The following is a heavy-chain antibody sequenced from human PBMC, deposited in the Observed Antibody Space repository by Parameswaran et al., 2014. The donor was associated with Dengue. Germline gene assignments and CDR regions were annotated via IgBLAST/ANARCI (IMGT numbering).Heavy chain of an antibody. CDR3: ARSHSGGYDFWSGSNYHYYYGMDV. J-gene: IGHJ6*02. D-gene: IGHD3-3*01. CDR2: INPRGGNT. Sequence: WVRQAPGQGLEWMGMINPRGGNTIYVQGLQGRVSMTRDTSTNTVYMELSSLRSEDTAVYYCARSHSGGYDFWSGSNYHYYYGMDVWGQGTTVTVSS. V-gene: IGHV1-46*04.